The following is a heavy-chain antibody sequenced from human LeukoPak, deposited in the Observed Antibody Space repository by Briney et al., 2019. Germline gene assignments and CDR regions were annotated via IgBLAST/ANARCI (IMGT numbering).Heavy chain of an antibody. CDR1: GDSFYKYG. V-gene: IGHV1-18*04. D-gene: IGHD3-10*01. J-gene: IGHJ6*02. CDR3: ARDRFYGTGSLPEGGGMDV. Sequence: GGSVKVSCKASGDSFYKYGVAWVRQAPGQGLEWMGWITVDNGNTEYSQKVQGRVTMTTDTSRSTVYMELRSLRSDDTAVYYCARDRFYGTGSLPEGGGMDVWGQGTTVIVSS. CDR2: ITVDNGNT.